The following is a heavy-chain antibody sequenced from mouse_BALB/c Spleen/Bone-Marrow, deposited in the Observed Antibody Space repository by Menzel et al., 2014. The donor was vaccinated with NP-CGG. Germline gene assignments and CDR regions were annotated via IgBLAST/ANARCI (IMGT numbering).Heavy chain of an antibody. CDR2: ILPGSGST. CDR3: ARFYYYGSSYYFDY. D-gene: IGHD1-1*01. Sequence: VQLQQSGAELMKPGASVKISCKATGYTFGSYWIEWVKQRPGHGLEWIGEILPGSGSTNYNEKFKGKATFTADTSSNTAYMQLSSLTSEDSAVYYCARFYYYGSSYYFDYWGQGTTLTVSS. CDR1: GYTFGSYW. J-gene: IGHJ2*01. V-gene: IGHV1-9*01.